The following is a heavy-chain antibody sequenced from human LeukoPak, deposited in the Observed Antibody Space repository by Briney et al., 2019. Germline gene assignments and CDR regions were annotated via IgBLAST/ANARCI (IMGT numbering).Heavy chain of an antibody. CDR2: ISSSGSTR. D-gene: IGHD3-10*02. J-gene: IGHJ6*04. CDR1: GFTFSSCE. Sequence: PGGSLSLSCAASGFTFSSCELYWVRQAQGQGQGWVSYISSSGSTRYYADSVKGRFTISRDNAKNSLYLQMNSLRAEDTAVYYCAELGITMIGGVWGKGTTVTISS. CDR3: AELGITMIGGV. V-gene: IGHV3-48*03.